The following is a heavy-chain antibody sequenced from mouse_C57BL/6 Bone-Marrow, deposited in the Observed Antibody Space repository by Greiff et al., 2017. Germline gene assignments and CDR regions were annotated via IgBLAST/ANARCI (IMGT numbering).Heavy chain of an antibody. Sequence: QVQLQQPGAELVMPGASVKLSCKASGYTFTSYWMHWVKQRPGQGLEWIGEIDPSDSYTNYNQKFKGKSTLTVDKSSSTAYMRLSSLTSEDSAVYYCARQLRLPFDYWGQGTTLTVSS. CDR3: ARQLRLPFDY. V-gene: IGHV1-69*01. D-gene: IGHD3-2*02. CDR2: IDPSDSYT. CDR1: GYTFTSYW. J-gene: IGHJ2*01.